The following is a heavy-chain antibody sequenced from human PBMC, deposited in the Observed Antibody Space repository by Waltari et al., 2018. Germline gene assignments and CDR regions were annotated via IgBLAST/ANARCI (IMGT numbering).Heavy chain of an antibody. Sequence: QVQLVQSGAEVKKPGASVKVSCKASGYTFTGYYMHWVRQAPGQGLEWMGWINPNRVGTNCAQKVQGRVTMTRDTSISTAYMELSRLRSDDTAVYYCARVAAQLTIPFDPWGQGTLVTVSS. J-gene: IGHJ5*02. CDR3: ARVAAQLTIPFDP. CDR2: INPNRVGT. D-gene: IGHD3-3*01. V-gene: IGHV1-2*02. CDR1: GYTFTGYY.